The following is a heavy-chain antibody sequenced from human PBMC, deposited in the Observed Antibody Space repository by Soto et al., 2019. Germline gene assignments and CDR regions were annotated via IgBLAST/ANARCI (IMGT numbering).Heavy chain of an antibody. Sequence: QVQLVQSGAEVKKPGASVKVSCKASGYTFTSYGISWVRQAPGQGLEWMGWISAYNGNTNYAQKLQGRVTMTTDTSTSTAYMELRSLRSDDTAVYDCARWHNPHSGYDFGRVESYYYYYMDVWGKGTTVTVSS. J-gene: IGHJ6*03. CDR2: ISAYNGNT. CDR1: GYTFTSYG. V-gene: IGHV1-18*01. D-gene: IGHD5-12*01. CDR3: ARWHNPHSGYDFGRVESYYYYYMDV.